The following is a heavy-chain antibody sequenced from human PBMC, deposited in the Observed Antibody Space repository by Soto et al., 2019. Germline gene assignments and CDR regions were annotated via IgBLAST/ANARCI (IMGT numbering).Heavy chain of an antibody. J-gene: IGHJ5*02. V-gene: IGHV4-34*01. CDR3: ARYCSGASCYGGGWFDP. D-gene: IGHD2-15*01. CDR2: INHSGST. Sequence: SETLSLTCAVYGGSSSGYYWSWIRQPPGKGLEWIGEINHSGSTNYNPSLKSRVTISVDTSKNQFSLKLSSVTAADTAVYYCARYCSGASCYGGGWFDPWGQGTLVTVSS. CDR1: GGSSSGYY.